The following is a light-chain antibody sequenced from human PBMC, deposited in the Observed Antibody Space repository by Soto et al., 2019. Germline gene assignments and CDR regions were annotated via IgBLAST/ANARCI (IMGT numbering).Light chain of an antibody. Sequence: QSALTQPASVSGSPGQSITISCTGTTSDVGSYNYVSWYQQHPGKAPKLIIYEVTKRPSGVSDRFSGSKSGNTASLTISGLQAEDEADYYCSSYTTSSTPYAFGSGTKLTVL. CDR3: SSYTTSSTPYA. CDR1: TSDVGSYNY. J-gene: IGLJ1*01. V-gene: IGLV2-14*01. CDR2: EVT.